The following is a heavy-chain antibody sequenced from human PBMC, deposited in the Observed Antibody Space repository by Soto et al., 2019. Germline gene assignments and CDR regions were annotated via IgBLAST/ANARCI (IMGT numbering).Heavy chain of an antibody. Sequence: ASVKVSCKASGYTFTGYYMHWVRQAPGQGLEWMGWINPNSGGTNYAQKSQGRVTMTRGTSISTAYMELSRLRSDDTAVYYCATPPSIQLWLRYWGQGTLVTVSS. V-gene: IGHV1-2*02. D-gene: IGHD5-18*01. CDR3: ATPPSIQLWLRY. J-gene: IGHJ4*02. CDR2: INPNSGGT. CDR1: GYTFTGYY.